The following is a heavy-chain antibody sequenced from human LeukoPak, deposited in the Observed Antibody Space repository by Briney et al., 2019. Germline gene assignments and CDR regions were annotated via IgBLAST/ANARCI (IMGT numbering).Heavy chain of an antibody. V-gene: IGHV4-34*01. CDR1: GGSFSGYY. D-gene: IGHD3-10*01. Sequence: SETLSLTCAVYGGSFSGYYWSWIRQPPGKGLEWIGEINHSGSTNYNPSLKSRVTISVDTSKNQFSLKLSSVTAADTAAYYCAIPHYYGSGSDAFDIWGQGTMVTVSS. CDR3: AIPHYYGSGSDAFDI. CDR2: INHSGST. J-gene: IGHJ3*02.